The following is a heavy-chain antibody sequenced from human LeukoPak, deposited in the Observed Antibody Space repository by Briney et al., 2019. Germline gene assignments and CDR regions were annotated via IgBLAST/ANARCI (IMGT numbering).Heavy chain of an antibody. CDR2: MNQDGSAK. Sequence: GSLSLSCAASGFPFSYSWMSWVRQAPGKGLEWVANMNQDGSAKGYVDSVKGRFTISRDNARNSLYLQMSSLRPEDTAVYYCATYTHWVAGDVWGQGTTVTVSS. J-gene: IGHJ6*02. CDR3: ATYTHWVAGDV. V-gene: IGHV3-7*01. D-gene: IGHD3-16*01. CDR1: GFPFSYSW.